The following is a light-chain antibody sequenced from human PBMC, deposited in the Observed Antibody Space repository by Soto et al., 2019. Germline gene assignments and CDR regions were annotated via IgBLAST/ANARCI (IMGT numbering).Light chain of an antibody. CDR2: GNS. CDR1: SSNIGAGYD. V-gene: IGLV1-40*01. J-gene: IGLJ1*01. Sequence: QAVVTQPPSVSGAPGQRVTISCTGSSSNIGAGYDVHWYQQLPGTAPKLLIYGNSNRPSGVPDRFSGSKSGTSASLAITGLQADDEADYYCQSYDSSLRGSVFGTGTKVTVL. CDR3: QSYDSSLRGSV.